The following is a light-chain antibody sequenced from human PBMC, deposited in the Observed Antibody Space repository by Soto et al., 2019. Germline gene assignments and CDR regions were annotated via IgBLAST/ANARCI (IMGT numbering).Light chain of an antibody. CDR3: QQYNSYWT. J-gene: IGKJ1*01. CDR1: QSISSW. V-gene: IGKV1-5*01. Sequence: DIQMTQSPSTLSASVRDRVTITCRASQSISSWLAWYQQKPGKAPKLLIYDASSLESGVPSRFSGSGSGTEFTLTISSLQPDDFATYYCQQYNSYWTFDQGTKVEIK. CDR2: DAS.